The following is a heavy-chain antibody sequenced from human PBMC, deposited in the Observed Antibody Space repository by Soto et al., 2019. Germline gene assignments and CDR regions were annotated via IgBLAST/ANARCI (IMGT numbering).Heavy chain of an antibody. V-gene: IGHV4-31*03. Sequence: QVELQESGPGLVKPSQTLSLTCTVSGGSISSGGYYWSWVRQHPGKGLEWIGYIYDSGSTYYNPSPKSRVTIAVDTARTQSPLKLTSVPAASTAVYYCASQATGWSPDYWGQGSLVTVSS. CDR1: GGSISSGGYY. CDR2: IYDSGST. J-gene: IGHJ4*02. CDR3: ASQATGWSPDY. D-gene: IGHD6-19*01.